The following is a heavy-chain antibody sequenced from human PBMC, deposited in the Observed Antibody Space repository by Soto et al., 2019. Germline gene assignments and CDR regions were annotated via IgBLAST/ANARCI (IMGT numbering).Heavy chain of an antibody. CDR2: INPSGGST. D-gene: IGHD4-17*01. J-gene: IGHJ3*02. CDR1: GYTFTSYY. V-gene: IGHV1-46*01. CDR3: ARAYGDYVNAFDI. Sequence: ASVRVSCKASGYTFTSYYMHWVRQAPGQGLEWMGIINPSGGSTSYAQKFQGRVTMTRDTSTSTVYMELSSLRSEDTAVYYCARAYGDYVNAFDIWGQGTMVTVS.